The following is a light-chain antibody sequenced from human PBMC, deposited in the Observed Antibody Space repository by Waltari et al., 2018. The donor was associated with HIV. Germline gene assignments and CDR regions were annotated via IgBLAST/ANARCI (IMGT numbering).Light chain of an antibody. J-gene: IGLJ1*01. CDR2: DVD. Sequence: QSALTQPASVSASPGQSITISCAGTISNLCSSNHGSWCQHLPGEAPRLIIYDVDNRPSGVSDLFSGSKSANTAYLTISGLQAEDEADYFCSSYTVTSFYLFGTGTKVTVL. CDR3: SSYTVTSFYL. CDR1: ISNLCSSNH. V-gene: IGLV2-14*01.